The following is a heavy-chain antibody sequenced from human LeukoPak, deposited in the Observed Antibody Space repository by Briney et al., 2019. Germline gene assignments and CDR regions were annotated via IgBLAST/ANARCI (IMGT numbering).Heavy chain of an antibody. Sequence: GGSLRLSCAASGFTFSTYWMHWVRQAPGKGLVWVSCINSDGSSPSYADSVKGRFTISRDNAKNTVYLQMNSLRAEDTAVYYCAKDRSGWYYFDYWGQGTLVTVSS. V-gene: IGHV3-74*01. J-gene: IGHJ4*02. D-gene: IGHD6-19*01. CDR2: INSDGSSP. CDR3: AKDRSGWYYFDY. CDR1: GFTFSTYW.